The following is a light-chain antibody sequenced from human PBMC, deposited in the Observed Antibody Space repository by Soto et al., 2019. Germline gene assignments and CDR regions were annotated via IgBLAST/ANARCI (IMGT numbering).Light chain of an antibody. J-gene: IGLJ1*01. V-gene: IGLV2-14*01. CDR3: NSYTSSSTQV. CDR1: SSDVGIYNY. Sequence: VLTQPASVSGSPGQSITISCTGTSSDVGIYNYVSWYQQHPGKAPKLMIYEVSNRPSGVPNRFSGSKSGNTASLTISGLQAEDEADYYCNSYTSSSTQVFGTGTKVTVL. CDR2: EVS.